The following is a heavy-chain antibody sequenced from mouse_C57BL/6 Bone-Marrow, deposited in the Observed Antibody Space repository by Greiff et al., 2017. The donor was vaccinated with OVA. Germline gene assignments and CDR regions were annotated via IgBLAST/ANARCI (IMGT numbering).Heavy chain of an antibody. J-gene: IGHJ2*01. CDR2: ISSGGSYP. CDR1: GFTFSSYG. Sequence: EVKLQESGGDLVKPGGSLKLSCAASGFTFSSYGMSWVRQTPDKRLEWVATISSGGSYPYYPDSVKGRFTISRDNAKNTLYLQMSSLKSEDTAMYYCARHGDYGSFFDYWGQGTTLTVSS. D-gene: IGHD1-1*01. CDR3: ARHGDYGSFFDY. V-gene: IGHV5-6*01.